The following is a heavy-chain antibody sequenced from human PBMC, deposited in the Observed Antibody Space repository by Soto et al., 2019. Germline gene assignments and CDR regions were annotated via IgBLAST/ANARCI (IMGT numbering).Heavy chain of an antibody. CDR1: GYTFSKFD. J-gene: IGHJ5*02. Sequence: QVQLVQSGAEVKKPGASVKVSCKTSGYTFSKFDISWVRQAPGQGLEWMGWISASSGNIKYAQKLQGRVTMTTDTSTSTAYMELRSLTSDDTAVYYCARSSGGVFGIIIEGSNWLAPWGQGSLVTVSS. CDR2: ISASSGNI. CDR3: ARSSGGVFGIIIEGSNWLAP. V-gene: IGHV1-18*04. D-gene: IGHD3-16*02.